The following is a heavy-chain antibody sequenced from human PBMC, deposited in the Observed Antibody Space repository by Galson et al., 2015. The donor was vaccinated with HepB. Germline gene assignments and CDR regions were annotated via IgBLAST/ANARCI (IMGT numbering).Heavy chain of an antibody. CDR1: GFTFSSYD. J-gene: IGHJ5*02. CDR2: IATAGDT. V-gene: IGHV3-13*01. CDR3: ARGSSLGIFGVEKENNWFDP. D-gene: IGHD3-3*02. Sequence: SLRLSCAASGFTFSSYDMYWVRQATGKGLEWVSSIATAGDTYYSASVKGQFTISREIAKNSLYLQMNSLRAGDTAVYYCARGSSLGIFGVEKENNWFDPWGQGTLVIVSS.